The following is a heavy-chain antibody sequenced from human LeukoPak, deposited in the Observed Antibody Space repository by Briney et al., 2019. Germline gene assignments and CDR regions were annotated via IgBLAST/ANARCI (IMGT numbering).Heavy chain of an antibody. CDR1: GFTVSRNY. Sequence: GGSLRLSCAVSGFTVSRNYMSWVRQAPGKGLEWVSVIYSGGSTDYADSVKGRFTISRDNSKNTLYLQMNSLRAEDTAVYYCAKKGHYYDSSGYWFDYWGQGTLVTVSS. CDR3: AKKGHYYDSSGYWFDY. J-gene: IGHJ4*02. V-gene: IGHV3-53*01. CDR2: IYSGGST. D-gene: IGHD3-22*01.